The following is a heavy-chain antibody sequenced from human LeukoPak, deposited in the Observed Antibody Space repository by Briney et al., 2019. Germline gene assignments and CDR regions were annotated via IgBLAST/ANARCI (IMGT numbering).Heavy chain of an antibody. Sequence: SETLSRTCAVSGYSISSGYYWGWIRQPPGKGLEWIGSIYHSGSSYYNPSLKSRVTISVDTSKNQFSLKLSSVTAADTAVYYCASPRSGSYFDYWGQGTLVTVSS. CDR2: IYHSGSS. CDR1: GYSISSGYY. V-gene: IGHV4-38-2*01. D-gene: IGHD1-26*01. CDR3: ASPRSGSYFDY. J-gene: IGHJ4*02.